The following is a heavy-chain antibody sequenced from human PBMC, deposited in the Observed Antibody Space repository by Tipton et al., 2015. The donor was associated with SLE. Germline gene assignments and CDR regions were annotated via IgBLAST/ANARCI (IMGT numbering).Heavy chain of an antibody. Sequence: GSLRLSCTVSGGSISSYYWSWIRQPPGKGLEWIGYIYYSGSTNYNPSLKSRVTISVDTSKNQFSLKLSSVTAADTAVYYCARESSWDPLFDYWGQGTLVTVSS. J-gene: IGHJ4*02. CDR2: IYYSGST. CDR1: GGSISSYY. V-gene: IGHV4-59*01. CDR3: ARESSWDPLFDY. D-gene: IGHD6-13*01.